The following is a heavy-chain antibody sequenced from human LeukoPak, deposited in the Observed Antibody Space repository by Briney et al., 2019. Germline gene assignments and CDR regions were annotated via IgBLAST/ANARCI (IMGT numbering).Heavy chain of an antibody. CDR2: MSSSDDGR. CDR3: ANLGYSSGWYFDY. Sequence: GGSLRLSCATSGFSFSSYAMSWVRQAPGKGLEWVSAMSSSDDGRYYAASVRGRFTISRDTSRSTLYLQMNSLRAEDTAVYYCANLGYSSGWYFDYWGQGTLVTVSS. D-gene: IGHD6-19*01. V-gene: IGHV3-23*01. J-gene: IGHJ4*02. CDR1: GFSFSSYA.